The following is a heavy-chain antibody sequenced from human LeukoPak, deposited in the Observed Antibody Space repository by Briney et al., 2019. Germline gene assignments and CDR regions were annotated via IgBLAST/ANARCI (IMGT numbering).Heavy chain of an antibody. CDR2: INHSGST. CDR3: ARGGAAYCSGGSCYPFKY. J-gene: IGHJ4*02. CDR1: GGSFSDYY. V-gene: IGHV4-34*01. Sequence: SETLSLTCAVYGGSFSDYYWSWIRQPPGKGLEWIGEINHSGSTNYNPSLKSRVTISVDTSKNQFSLKLSSATAADTAVYYCARGGAAYCSGGSCYPFKYWGQGTLVTVSS. D-gene: IGHD2-15*01.